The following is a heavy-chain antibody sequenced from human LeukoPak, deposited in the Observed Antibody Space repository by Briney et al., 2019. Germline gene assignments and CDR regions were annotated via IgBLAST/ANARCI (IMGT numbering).Heavy chain of an antibody. Sequence: GXLRLSCAASGFTFDDYAMHWVRQAPGKGLEWVSLISWDGGSTYYADSVKGRFTISRDNSKNSLYLQMNSLRAEDTALYYCAKDISFPAARRDREMALGGFDYWGQGTLVTVSS. D-gene: IGHD2-2*01. J-gene: IGHJ4*02. CDR1: GFTFDDYA. CDR2: ISWDGGST. CDR3: AKDISFPAARRDREMALGGFDY. V-gene: IGHV3-43D*04.